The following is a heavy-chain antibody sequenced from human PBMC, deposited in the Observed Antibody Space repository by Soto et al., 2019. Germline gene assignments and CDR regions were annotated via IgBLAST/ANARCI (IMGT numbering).Heavy chain of an antibody. D-gene: IGHD2-8*01. J-gene: IGHJ6*02. Sequence: GGSLRLSCAASGFTFSNAWMSWVRQAPGKGLEWVGRIKSKTDGGTTDYAAPVKGRFTISRDDSKNTLYLQMNSLKTEDTAVYYCTTLLSLALLVGMDVWGQGTTVTVSS. CDR2: IKSKTDGGTT. CDR3: TTLLSLALLVGMDV. V-gene: IGHV3-15*01. CDR1: GFTFSNAW.